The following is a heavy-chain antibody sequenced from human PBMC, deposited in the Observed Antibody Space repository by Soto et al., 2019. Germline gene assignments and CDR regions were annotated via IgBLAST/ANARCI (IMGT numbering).Heavy chain of an antibody. CDR3: VKPPVITASYYYYDMDV. J-gene: IGHJ6*02. CDR1: GFTFSNFW. Sequence: GGSLRLSCEASGFTFSNFWMTWVRQAPGKGLEWVSGISGSGISTYYTDSVKGRFTISRDNSKNTVFLQMNSLRDEDTAVYYCVKPPVITASYYYYDMDVWGQGTTVTVSS. CDR2: ISGSGIST. D-gene: IGHD4-4*01. V-gene: IGHV3-23*01.